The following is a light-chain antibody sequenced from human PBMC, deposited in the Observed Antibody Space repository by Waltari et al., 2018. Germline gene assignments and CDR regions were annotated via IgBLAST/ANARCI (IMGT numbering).Light chain of an antibody. V-gene: IGKV3-20*01. CDR3: QQYGSPVT. CDR1: QSISSTY. J-gene: IGKJ1*01. Sequence: PGDGATLSCRASQSISSTYLAWYQQKPGQAPRLLIYGASSRATGIPDRFSGSGSGTDFTLTISRLEPEDFAVYYCQQYGSPVTFGQGTKVEIK. CDR2: GAS.